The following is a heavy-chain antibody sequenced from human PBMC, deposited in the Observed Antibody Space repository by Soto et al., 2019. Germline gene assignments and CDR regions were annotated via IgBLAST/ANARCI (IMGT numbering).Heavy chain of an antibody. CDR2: IYYDGLT. J-gene: IGHJ5*02. CDR1: GDFISSGGYY. V-gene: IGHV4-31*03. CDR3: ARDGGALAVHP. D-gene: IGHD6-19*01. Sequence: QVQLQESGPGLVKPSQTLSLTCTVSGDFISSGGYYWSWLRQHPGKGLEWIGYIYYDGLTYYNPSLKSRVTISLDTSKNQFSLTLTSVTAADTAVYYCARDGGALAVHPWGQGTLVTVSS.